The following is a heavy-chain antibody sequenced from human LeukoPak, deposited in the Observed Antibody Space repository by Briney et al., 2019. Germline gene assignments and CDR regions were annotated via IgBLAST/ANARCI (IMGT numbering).Heavy chain of an antibody. D-gene: IGHD1-1*01. CDR3: AKVEGTSDYFDY. V-gene: IGHV3-30*18. CDR1: GFTFSSYG. Sequence: GGSLRLSCAASGFTFSSYGMHWVRQAPGKGLEWVAVISYDGSNKYYADSVKGRFTISRDNSKNTPYLQMNSLRAEDTAVYYCAKVEGTSDYFDYWGQGTLVTVSS. CDR2: ISYDGSNK. J-gene: IGHJ4*02.